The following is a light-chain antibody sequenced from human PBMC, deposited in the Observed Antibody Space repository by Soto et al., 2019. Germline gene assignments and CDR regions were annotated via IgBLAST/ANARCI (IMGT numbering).Light chain of an antibody. CDR2: GAS. Sequence: EIVMTQSPATLSVSPAVRATLSCRASQSISDTLAWYQQKPGQAPRLLIYGASTRAPGFPARFSGSGSGTDFTLTISSLQSEDFAVYYCQQYNNWPWTFGQGTKVDIK. CDR1: QSISDT. V-gene: IGKV3-15*01. J-gene: IGKJ1*01. CDR3: QQYNNWPWT.